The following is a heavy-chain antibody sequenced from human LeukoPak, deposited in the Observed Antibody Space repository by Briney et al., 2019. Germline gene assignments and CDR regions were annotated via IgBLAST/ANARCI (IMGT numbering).Heavy chain of an antibody. V-gene: IGHV3-23*01. J-gene: IGHJ4*02. CDR3: AKSQQQLKPDYDY. Sequence: PGGSLRLSCAASGFTFSSYGMSWVRQAPGKGLEWVSGSGGTTYYADSVKGRFTISRDNSKNTLYLQMNSLRVEDTAVYYCAKSQQQLKPDYDYWGQGTLVTVSS. CDR2: SGGTT. D-gene: IGHD6-13*01. CDR1: GFTFSSYG.